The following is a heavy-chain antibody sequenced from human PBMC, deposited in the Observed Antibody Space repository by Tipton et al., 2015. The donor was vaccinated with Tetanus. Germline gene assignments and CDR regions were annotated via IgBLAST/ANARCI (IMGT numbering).Heavy chain of an antibody. D-gene: IGHD5-24*01. J-gene: IGHJ4*02. CDR3: ARGVTDGYNRRFDY. CDR1: RGSRSANY. Sequence: TLSLTCAVSRGSRSANYWSWIRQSPGKGLEWIGHISNGNTDYTPSLKSRVTLSVDTSKNQFSLKLRSVTAADTAVYYCARGVTDGYNRRFDYWGQGTLVAVSP. CDR2: ISNGNT. V-gene: IGHV4-4*07.